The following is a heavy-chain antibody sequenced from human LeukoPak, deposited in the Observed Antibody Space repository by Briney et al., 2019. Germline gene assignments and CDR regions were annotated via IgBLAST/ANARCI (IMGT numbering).Heavy chain of an antibody. J-gene: IGHJ4*02. V-gene: IGHV4-38-2*01. CDR3: AWKYYFDSSGYFYVDS. D-gene: IGHD3-22*01. CDR2: IHHSGFT. CDR1: GYFISSGYY. Sequence: SETLSLTCAVSGYFISSGYYWGWIRQTPGKGLEWIGSIHHSGFTNYNPSLKSRVTISIDTSKNRFSLKLSSVTAADTAVYYCAWKYYFDSSGYFYVDSWGQGTLVTVSS.